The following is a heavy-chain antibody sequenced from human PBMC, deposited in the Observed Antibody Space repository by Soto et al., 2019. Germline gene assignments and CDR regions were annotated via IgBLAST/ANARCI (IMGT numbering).Heavy chain of an antibody. Sequence: GGSLRLSCAASGFTFDDYAMHWVRQAPGKGLEWVSGISWNSGSIGYADSVKGRFTISRDNAKNSLYLQMNSLRAEDTALYYCFASIAVPDINSNDAFDIWGQGTMVTVSS. J-gene: IGHJ3*02. D-gene: IGHD6-19*01. CDR1: GFTFDDYA. CDR2: ISWNSGSI. V-gene: IGHV3-9*01. CDR3: FASIAVPDINSNDAFDI.